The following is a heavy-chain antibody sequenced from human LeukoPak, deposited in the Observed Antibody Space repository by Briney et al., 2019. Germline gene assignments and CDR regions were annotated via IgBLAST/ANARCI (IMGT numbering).Heavy chain of an antibody. D-gene: IGHD6-19*01. CDR3: ARPPQGSSGSLGFDY. CDR2: IYPADSDT. V-gene: IGHV5-51*01. J-gene: IGHJ4*02. Sequence: GESLKISCKGSGYTFTNYWIGWVRQMPGKGLEWMGIIYPADSDTRYSPSFQGQVTISADKFISTAYLQWSSLKASDTAMYYCARPPQGSSGSLGFDYWGQGTLVTVSS. CDR1: GYTFTNYW.